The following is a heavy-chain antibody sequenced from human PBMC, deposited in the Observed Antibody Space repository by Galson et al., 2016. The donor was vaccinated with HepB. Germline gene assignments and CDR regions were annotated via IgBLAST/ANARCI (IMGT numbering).Heavy chain of an antibody. J-gene: IGHJ4*02. D-gene: IGHD3-10*01. CDR2: ISAYNGNT. Sequence: SVKVSCKASGYTFTSYGISWVRQAPGQGLEWMGWISAYNGNTNYAQKLRGRVTMTTDTSTSTAYMELRSLRSDDTAVYSCARDLIFAGTFDCWGQGTLVTVSS. CDR3: ARDLIFAGTFDC. V-gene: IGHV1-18*01. CDR1: GYTFTSYG.